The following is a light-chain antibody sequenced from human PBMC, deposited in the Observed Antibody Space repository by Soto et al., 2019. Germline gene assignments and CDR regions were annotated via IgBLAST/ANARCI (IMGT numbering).Light chain of an antibody. J-gene: IGLJ2*01. CDR3: SSYTTSSTLG. CDR1: SSDIGAYNY. CDR2: GVT. Sequence: QSALTQPASVSGYPGQSITISCTGTSSDIGAYNYVSWYQQHPGKAPKLMIYGVTNRPSGVSNRFSGSKSGNTASLTISGLQAEDEADYYCSSYTTSSTLGFGGGTKLTVL. V-gene: IGLV2-14*03.